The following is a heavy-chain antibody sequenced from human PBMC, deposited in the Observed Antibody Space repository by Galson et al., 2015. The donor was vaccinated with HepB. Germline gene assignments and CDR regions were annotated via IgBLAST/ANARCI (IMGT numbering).Heavy chain of an antibody. CDR3: AKDRISFYNYIWGSSFDY. CDR1: GYTFRDYG. J-gene: IGHJ4*02. V-gene: IGHV1-18*04. Sequence: SVKVSCKASGYTFRDYGVTWLRQAPGQGLEWVGWINAYNGNTNYAQKFQGRVSMTRDTSTSTAYMELRSLISDDTAVYYCAKDRISFYNYIWGSSFDYWGQGTLITVSS. CDR2: INAYNGNT. D-gene: IGHD3-16*01.